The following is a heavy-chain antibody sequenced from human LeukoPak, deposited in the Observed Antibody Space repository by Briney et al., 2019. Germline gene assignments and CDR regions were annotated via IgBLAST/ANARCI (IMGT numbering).Heavy chain of an antibody. CDR2: IYYSGST. V-gene: IGHV4-59*08. D-gene: IGHD5-18*01. Sequence: KTSETLSLTCTVSGGSISSYYWSWIRQPPGKGLEWIGYIYYSGSTNYNPSLKSRVTISVDTSKNQFSLKLSSVTAADTAVYYCARYSYGGPLDYWGQGTLVTVSS. J-gene: IGHJ4*02. CDR1: GGSISSYY. CDR3: ARYSYGGPLDY.